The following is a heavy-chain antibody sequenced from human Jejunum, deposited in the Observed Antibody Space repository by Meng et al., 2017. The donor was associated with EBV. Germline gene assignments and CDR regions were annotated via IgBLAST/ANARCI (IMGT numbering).Heavy chain of an antibody. CDR1: GFTFSGFW. D-gene: IGHD3-10*01. CDR3: GRGFGVSH. Sequence: EVQLVESGGGLVQPGGSLRLSCAASGFTFSGFWMYWVRQVPGKGLEWISRIHNDGIRTTYADSVKDRFTISRDNAKNTLYLQMNSLRAEDTAVYYCGRGFGVSHWGQGTLVTVSS. V-gene: IGHV3-74*01. J-gene: IGHJ4*02. CDR2: IHNDGIRT.